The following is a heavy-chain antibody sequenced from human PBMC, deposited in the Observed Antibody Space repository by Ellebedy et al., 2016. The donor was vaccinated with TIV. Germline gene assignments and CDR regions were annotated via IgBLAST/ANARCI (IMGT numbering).Heavy chain of an antibody. CDR2: IIGSGVNT. D-gene: IGHD7-27*01. V-gene: IGHV3-23*01. CDR3: AKMGVTYWGIDY. Sequence: PGGSLRLSCAASGFTFSTYAMSWVRQAPGKGLEWVSTIIGSGVNTYYVDSVKGRFTISRDNSKNTLYLQMNSLRAEDTAVYYCAKMGVTYWGIDYWGQGTLVTVSS. J-gene: IGHJ4*02. CDR1: GFTFSTYA.